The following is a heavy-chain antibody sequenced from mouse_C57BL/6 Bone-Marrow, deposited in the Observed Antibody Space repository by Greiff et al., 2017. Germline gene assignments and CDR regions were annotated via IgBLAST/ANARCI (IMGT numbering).Heavy chain of an antibody. CDR3: ARGSSGGYLYFEV. Sequence: VQLQQPGAELVKPGASVKLSCKASGYTFTSYWMHWVKQRPGQGLAWIGMIHPDSGSTNYNEKFKSKATLTVDTSSRTAYMQLSSLTSEDSAVXYCARGSSGGYLYFEVWGTGTTVTVSS. V-gene: IGHV1-64*01. J-gene: IGHJ1*03. CDR2: IHPDSGST. D-gene: IGHD3-1*01. CDR1: GYTFTSYW.